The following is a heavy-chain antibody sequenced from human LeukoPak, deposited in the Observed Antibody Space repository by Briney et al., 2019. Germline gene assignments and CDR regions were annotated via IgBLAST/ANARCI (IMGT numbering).Heavy chain of an antibody. J-gene: IGHJ4*02. V-gene: IGHV1-8*01. CDR1: GYTFTSYD. CDR3: VRTPPNWGADY. D-gene: IGHD7-27*01. CDR2: MSPNSGIT. Sequence: ASVKVSCKASGYTFTSYDINWERQATGQGLEWMGWMSPNSGITGYAQKFQGRVTMTRNTAISTAYMELSSLRSEDTAVYYCVRTPPNWGADYWGQGTLVTVSS.